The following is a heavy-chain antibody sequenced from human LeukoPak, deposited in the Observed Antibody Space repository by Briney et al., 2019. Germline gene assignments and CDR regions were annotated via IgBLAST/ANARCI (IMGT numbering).Heavy chain of an antibody. Sequence: PSETLSLTCTVSGGSISSYYWSWIRQPPGKGLEWIGYIYYSGSTNYNPSLKSRVTISVDTSKNQFSLELSSVTAADTAVYYCARDLGYSSSAPRDYYGMDVWGQGTTVTVSS. CDR3: ARDLGYSSSAPRDYYGMDV. V-gene: IGHV4-59*01. J-gene: IGHJ6*02. D-gene: IGHD6-13*01. CDR1: GGSISSYY. CDR2: IYYSGST.